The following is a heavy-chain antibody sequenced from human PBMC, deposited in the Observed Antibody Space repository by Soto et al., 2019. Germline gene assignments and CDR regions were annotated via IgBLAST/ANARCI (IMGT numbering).Heavy chain of an antibody. CDR1: GFTFSSYS. CDR3: ARWALNSSRKLNWFDP. J-gene: IGHJ5*02. CDR2: ISSSSSTI. V-gene: IGHV3-48*02. D-gene: IGHD6-13*01. Sequence: GGSLRLSCAASGFTFSSYSMNWVRQAPGKGLEWVSYISSSSSTIYYADSVKGRFTISRDNAKNSLYLQMNSLRDEDTAVYYCARWALNSSRKLNWFDPWGQGTLVTVSS.